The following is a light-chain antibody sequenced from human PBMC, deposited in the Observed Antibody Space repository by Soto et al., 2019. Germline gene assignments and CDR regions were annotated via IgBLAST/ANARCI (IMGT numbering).Light chain of an antibody. Sequence: DIVMTQSPATLSVSPGERATLSCRASQSISSNLAWYQQKPGQAPRLLIYRASTRATGIPTRFSGSGSGTDFTLTITSLQSEDFAVYYCKHYNNWPPWTFGQGTKVEIK. V-gene: IGKV3-15*01. CDR2: RAS. J-gene: IGKJ1*01. CDR3: KHYNNWPPWT. CDR1: QSISSN.